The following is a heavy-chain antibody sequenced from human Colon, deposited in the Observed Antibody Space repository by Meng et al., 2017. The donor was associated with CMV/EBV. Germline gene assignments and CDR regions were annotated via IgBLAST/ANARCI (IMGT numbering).Heavy chain of an antibody. CDR3: ARHRSTPEFDY. CDR1: GYTCTSYG. Sequence: ACKASGYTCTSYGISWVRQAPGQGLEWMGWISGYNGNTKYAQKIQGRVTMTTDTSTSTVYMELRSLRSDDTAVYYCARHRSTPEFDYWGQGTLVTVSS. J-gene: IGHJ4*02. D-gene: IGHD2-15*01. V-gene: IGHV1-18*01. CDR2: ISGYNGNT.